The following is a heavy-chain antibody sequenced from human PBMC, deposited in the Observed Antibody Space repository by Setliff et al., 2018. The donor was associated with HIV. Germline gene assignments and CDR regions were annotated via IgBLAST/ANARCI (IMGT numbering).Heavy chain of an antibody. J-gene: IGHJ3*02. V-gene: IGHV3-33*08. D-gene: IGHD3-10*01. Sequence: PGGSLRLSCAASGFIFSDFWMTWVRRAPGKGLEWVAVIWYDGSNKYYADSVKGRFTISRDNSKNTLYLQMNSLRAEDTAVYYCARDSYAPIWGQGTMVTVSS. CDR3: ARDSYAPI. CDR2: IWYDGSNK. CDR1: GFIFSDFW.